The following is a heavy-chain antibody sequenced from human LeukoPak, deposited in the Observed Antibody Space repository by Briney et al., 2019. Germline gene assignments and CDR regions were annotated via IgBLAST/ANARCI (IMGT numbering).Heavy chain of an antibody. CDR3: ARDPRGDFVWGHRFDY. CDR1: GFIFNQYC. Sequence: GGSLRLSCGASGFIFNQYCMGWVRQAPGMGPEWVSYISTSGGSTYYSASARGRFTISRDNARNPLFLQLRRLTAEDTAVYYCARDPRGDFVWGHRFDYWGQGVLVTVSS. V-gene: IGHV3-11*01. D-gene: IGHD3-16*01. CDR2: ISTSGGST. J-gene: IGHJ4*02.